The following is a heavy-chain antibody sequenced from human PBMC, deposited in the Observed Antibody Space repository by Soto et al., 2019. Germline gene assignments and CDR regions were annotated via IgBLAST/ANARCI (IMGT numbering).Heavy chain of an antibody. J-gene: IGHJ4*02. CDR1: GYTFTSYG. V-gene: IGHV1-18*04. CDR3: ARYPPRRYSYGQGLDY. D-gene: IGHD5-18*01. CDR2: ISTYNGNT. Sequence: HVQLVQSGAEVKKPGASVKVSCTASGYTFTSYGISWVRQAPGQGLEWMGWISTYNGNTNYAQKLQGRVTMTTDTSTSTAYMEVRSLRSDDTAVYYCARYPPRRYSYGQGLDYWGQGTLVTVSS.